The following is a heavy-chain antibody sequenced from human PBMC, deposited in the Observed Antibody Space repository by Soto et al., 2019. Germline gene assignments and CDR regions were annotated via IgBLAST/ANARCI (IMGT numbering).Heavy chain of an antibody. J-gene: IGHJ4*02. CDR2: IHYSGTT. V-gene: IGHV4-59*01. CDR3: AAGEASSRNLAPYYLDF. CDR1: GGSMRNYF. D-gene: IGHD6-13*01. Sequence: PSETLSLTCTVSGGSMRNYFWTCILEPPVKGLGWIGYIHYSGTTSFFPSYNPSLRSRVTISEDTSKNQFSLKLLSVTTADTAVYFCAAGEASSRNLAPYYLDFWGQGTLVTVSS.